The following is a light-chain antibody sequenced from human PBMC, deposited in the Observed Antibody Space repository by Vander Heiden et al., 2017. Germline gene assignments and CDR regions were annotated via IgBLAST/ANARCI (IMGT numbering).Light chain of an antibody. V-gene: IGLV3-19*01. Sequence: SSELTQDPAVSVALGQTVRITCQGDGLRSYYATWYRQKPGQAPVLVIYGKNNRPSGIPDRFSGSSSGNTAPLTITGAQAEDEADFYCNSRDSSDNYVFGTGTKVTVL. CDR1: GLRSYY. CDR2: GKN. CDR3: NSRDSSDNYV. J-gene: IGLJ1*01.